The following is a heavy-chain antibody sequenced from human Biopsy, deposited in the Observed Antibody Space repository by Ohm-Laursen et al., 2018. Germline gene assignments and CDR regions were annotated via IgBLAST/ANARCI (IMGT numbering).Heavy chain of an antibody. V-gene: IGHV1-69*06. CDR1: GGTFSNYG. D-gene: IGHD3-9*01. CDR3: ATKLTGYFHH. J-gene: IGHJ1*01. Sequence: GASVKVSCKAPGGTFSNYGVNWVRQAPGQGLEWLGGNIPILGTGNYAQKFQDRVTVAADTSTSTVTMELRSLRSDDTAVYYCATKLTGYFHHWGQGILVVVSS. CDR2: NIPILGTG.